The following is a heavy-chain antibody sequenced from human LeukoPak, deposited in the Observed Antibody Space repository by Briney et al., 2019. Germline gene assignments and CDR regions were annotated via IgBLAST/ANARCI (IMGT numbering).Heavy chain of an antibody. CDR2: INVHTGVA. V-gene: IGHV1-2*02. J-gene: IGHJ4*02. CDR1: GYTFTGYN. D-gene: IGHD3-22*01. Sequence: ASVKVSCKASGYTFTGYNMHWVRQAPGQGLEWMGWINVHTGVAHYAQQFHGRVTMTRDTSISTAYMKLSRLRSDDTAVFYCARTHYDSSAYYSPAGYWGQGTLVTVSS. CDR3: ARTHYDSSAYYSPAGY.